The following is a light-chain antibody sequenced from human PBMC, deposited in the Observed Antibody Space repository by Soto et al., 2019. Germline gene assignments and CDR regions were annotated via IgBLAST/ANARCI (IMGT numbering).Light chain of an antibody. CDR1: QSISNH. J-gene: IGKJ1*01. V-gene: IGKV1-39*01. CDR2: AAS. CDR3: QQSYSSPPT. Sequence: DIQMTQSPSSLSASVEDRAIITCRASQSISNHLNWYQQKPGKAPKLLIFAASSLQSGVPSRFSGSRSGPDFTLTISSQQPEDFATYYCQQSYSSPPTFGQGTKVDIK.